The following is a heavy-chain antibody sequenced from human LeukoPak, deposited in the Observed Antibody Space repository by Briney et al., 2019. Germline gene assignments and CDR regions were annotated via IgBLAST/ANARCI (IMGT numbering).Heavy chain of an antibody. Sequence: PSETLSLTCTVSGASISSYYWSWIRQPAGKGLEWLGRIYTSGSTDYNPSLKQRVTISIDTSRNQFSLNLNSVTATDTAVYYCARGLTGDYVPSWGQGTLVTVSS. CDR3: ARGLTGDYVPS. J-gene: IGHJ4*02. CDR2: IYTSGST. V-gene: IGHV4-4*07. CDR1: GASISSYY. D-gene: IGHD1-14*01.